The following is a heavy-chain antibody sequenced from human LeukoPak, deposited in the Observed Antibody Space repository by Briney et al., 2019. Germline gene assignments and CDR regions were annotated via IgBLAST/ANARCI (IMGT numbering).Heavy chain of an antibody. D-gene: IGHD1-1*01. Sequence: GTSVKVSCKASGFTFTISAVQWVRQARGQGLEWIGWIVVGSGNTNYAQKLQERVTINRDMSTSTAYMELSSLRSEDTAVYYCATDDVTTGTKTALGYWGQGTLVTVSS. J-gene: IGHJ4*02. CDR3: ATDDVTTGTKTALGY. CDR2: IVVGSGNT. CDR1: GFTFTISA. V-gene: IGHV1-58*01.